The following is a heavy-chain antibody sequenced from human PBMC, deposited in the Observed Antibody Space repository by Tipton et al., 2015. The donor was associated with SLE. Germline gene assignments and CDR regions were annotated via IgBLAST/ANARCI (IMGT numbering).Heavy chain of an antibody. Sequence: LRLSCAVSGYSISSGYYWGWIRQPPGKGLEWIGSIYHSGSTYYNPSLKSRVTISVDTSKNQFSLKLSSVTAADTAVYYCARGWAARLLWFGESKGHFDYWGQGTLVTVSS. CDR2: IYHSGST. CDR3: ARGWAARLLWFGESKGHFDY. J-gene: IGHJ4*02. CDR1: GYSISSGYY. D-gene: IGHD3-10*01. V-gene: IGHV4-38-2*01.